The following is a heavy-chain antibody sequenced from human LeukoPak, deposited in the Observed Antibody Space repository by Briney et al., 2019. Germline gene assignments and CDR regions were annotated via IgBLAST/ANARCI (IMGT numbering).Heavy chain of an antibody. V-gene: IGHV3-23*01. D-gene: IGHD4-11*01. CDR1: GFTFSSYG. CDR2: ISVSGSGK. Sequence: GRSLRLSCAASGFTFSSYGMDWVRQAPGKGLEWVSVISVSGSGKYYAGSVKGRFTVSRDNSKDTLFLQMNNLRADDTAVYYCATQRYDSNNFGNAGRSYHFDFWGQGTHVTVSS. CDR3: ATQRYDSNNFGNAGRSYHFDF. J-gene: IGHJ4*02.